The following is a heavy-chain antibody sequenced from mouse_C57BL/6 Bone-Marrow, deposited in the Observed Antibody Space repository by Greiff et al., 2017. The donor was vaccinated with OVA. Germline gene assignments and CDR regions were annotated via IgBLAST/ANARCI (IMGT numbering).Heavy chain of an antibody. CDR1: GFTFSSYG. J-gene: IGHJ3*01. D-gene: IGHD1-1*01. CDR2: ISSGGSYT. CDR3: ARRSDYGSSPWFAY. Sequence: EVQRVESGGDLVKPGGSLKLSCAASGFTFSSYGMSWVRQTPDKRLEWVATISSGGSYTYYPDSVKGRFTISRDNAKNTLYLQMSSLKSEDTAMYYCARRSDYGSSPWFAYWGQGTLVTVSA. V-gene: IGHV5-6*01.